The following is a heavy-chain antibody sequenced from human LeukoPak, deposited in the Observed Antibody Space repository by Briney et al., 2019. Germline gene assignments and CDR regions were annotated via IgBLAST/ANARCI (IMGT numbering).Heavy chain of an antibody. J-gene: IGHJ4*02. CDR2: FDPEDGET. Sequence: ASVKVSCKVSGYTLTELSMHWVRQAPGKGLEWMGGFDPEDGETIYAQKFQGRVTMTRDTSTSTVYMELSSLRSEDTAVYYCARDNEYDSSGYPDYWGQGTLVTVSS. D-gene: IGHD3-22*01. V-gene: IGHV1-24*01. CDR1: GYTLTELS. CDR3: ARDNEYDSSGYPDY.